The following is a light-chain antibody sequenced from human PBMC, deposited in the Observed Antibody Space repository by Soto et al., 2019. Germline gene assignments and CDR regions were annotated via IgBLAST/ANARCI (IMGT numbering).Light chain of an antibody. Sequence: IVLTQSPGTLSLSPGERATLSCRASQGVSSNYLAWYQQKSGQAPRLLLYGTSSRATGVPERFSGGGSGTDFTLTISRLEPEDFAVYYCQHYGSSRTFGQGTKVDIK. CDR1: QGVSSNY. V-gene: IGKV3-20*01. J-gene: IGKJ1*01. CDR3: QHYGSSRT. CDR2: GTS.